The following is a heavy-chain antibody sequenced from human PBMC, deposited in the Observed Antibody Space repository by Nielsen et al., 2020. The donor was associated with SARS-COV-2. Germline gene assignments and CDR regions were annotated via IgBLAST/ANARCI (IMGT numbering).Heavy chain of an antibody. CDR3: AKDMRDGMDV. V-gene: IGHV3-9*01. Sequence: SLKISCAASGFTFDDYAMHWVRQAPGKGLEWVSGISWNSGSIGYADSVKGRFTTSRDNAKNSLYLQMNSLRAEDTALYYCAKDMRDGMDVWGQGTTVTVSS. CDR2: ISWNSGSI. CDR1: GFTFDDYA. J-gene: IGHJ6*02.